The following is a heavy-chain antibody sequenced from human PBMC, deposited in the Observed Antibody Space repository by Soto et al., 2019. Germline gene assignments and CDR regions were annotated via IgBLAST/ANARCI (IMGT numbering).Heavy chain of an antibody. Sequence: GSLGLPCIASGFTFSSYAMTWVRQAPGKGLEWVSAISGGDGSPSYADSVKGRFTISRDNSKNTLYLHMNSLRADDTAAYYCAKWHTYNYDSLAFSGFDCWGQGTQVTVYS. CDR1: GFTFSSYA. V-gene: IGHV3-23*01. D-gene: IGHD3-16*01. CDR2: ISGGDGSP. CDR3: AKWHTYNYDSLAFSGFDC. J-gene: IGHJ4*02.